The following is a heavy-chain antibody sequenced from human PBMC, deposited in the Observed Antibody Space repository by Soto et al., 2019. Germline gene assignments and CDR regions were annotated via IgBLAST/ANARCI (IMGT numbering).Heavy chain of an antibody. D-gene: IGHD6-19*01. CDR2: ISGSGGTT. CDR1: GLTFSSYA. CDR3: AKETSNSGCFDY. Sequence: EVPLLESGGGLVQPGGSPRLSCAASGLTFSSYAMNWVRQAPGKGLEWVSGISGSGGTTYYADSVKGRFTISRDNSKNTLYLQMKSLRAEDTAVYYCAKETSNSGCFDYWGQGTLVTVSS. V-gene: IGHV3-23*01. J-gene: IGHJ4*02.